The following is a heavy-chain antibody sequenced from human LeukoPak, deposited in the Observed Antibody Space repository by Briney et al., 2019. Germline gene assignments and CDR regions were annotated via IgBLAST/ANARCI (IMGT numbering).Heavy chain of an antibody. CDR2: IYTSGST. CDR1: GGSISSGSYY. CDR3: AGGRIVGARGLDAFDI. V-gene: IGHV4-61*02. D-gene: IGHD1-26*01. J-gene: IGHJ3*02. Sequence: SETLPLTCTVSGGSISSGSYYWGWIRQPAGTGLEWIGRIYTSGSTNYNPSLKSRVTISVDTSKNQFSLKLGSVTAADTAVYYCAGGRIVGARGLDAFDIWGQGKMVPVS.